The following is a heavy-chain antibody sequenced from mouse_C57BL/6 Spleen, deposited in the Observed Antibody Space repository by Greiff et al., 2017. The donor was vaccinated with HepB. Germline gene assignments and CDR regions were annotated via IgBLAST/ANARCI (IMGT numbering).Heavy chain of an antibody. J-gene: IGHJ2*01. Sequence: EVMLVESGGGLVQPGGSLKLSCAASGFTFSDYGMAWVRQAPRKGPEWVAFISNLAYSIYYADTVTGRFTISRENAKNTLYLEMSSLRSEDTAMYYCARSYYSNYVYFDYWGQGTTLTVSS. CDR1: GFTFSDYG. CDR2: ISNLAYSI. V-gene: IGHV5-15*04. CDR3: ARSYYSNYVYFDY. D-gene: IGHD2-5*01.